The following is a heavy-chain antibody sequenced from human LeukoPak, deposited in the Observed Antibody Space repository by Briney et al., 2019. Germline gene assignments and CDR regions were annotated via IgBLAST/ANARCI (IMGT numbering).Heavy chain of an antibody. CDR2: INHSGST. J-gene: IGHJ6*03. CDR3: ARGPVWGSYRRNYYYYYYMDV. CDR1: GGSFSGYY. Sequence: SETLSLACAVYGGSFSGYYWSWIRQPPGKGLEWIGEINHSGSTNYNPSLKSRVTISVDTSKNQFSLKLSSVTAADTAVYYCARGPVWGSYRRNYYYYYYMDVWGKGTTVTVSS. D-gene: IGHD3-16*02. V-gene: IGHV4-34*01.